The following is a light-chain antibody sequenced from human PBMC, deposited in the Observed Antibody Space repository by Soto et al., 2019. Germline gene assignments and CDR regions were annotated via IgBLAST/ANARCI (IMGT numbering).Light chain of an antibody. CDR1: SSDIGVYNF. CDR3: TSWTTSTTMI. CDR2: DVN. Sequence: QSALTQPASVSGSPGQSITISCTRTSSDIGVYNFVSWYQQHPGKAPKLMLYDVNIRPSGVSNRFSGSKSGNTASLTISGLQAEDEADYYCTSWTTSTTMIFGGGTKVTVL. J-gene: IGLJ2*01. V-gene: IGLV2-14*03.